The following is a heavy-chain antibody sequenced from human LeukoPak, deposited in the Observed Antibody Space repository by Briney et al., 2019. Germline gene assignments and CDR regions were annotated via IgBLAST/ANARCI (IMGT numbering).Heavy chain of an antibody. CDR1: GFTFDDYA. CDR2: VSWNSGSI. D-gene: IGHD6-13*01. Sequence: GGSLRLSCAASGFTFDDYAMHWVRQAPGKGLEWVSGVSWNSGSIGYADSVKGRFTISRDNAKNSLYLQMNSLRAEDTAIYYCATAAVGAAAQGGGGQGTMVTVTS. V-gene: IGHV3-9*01. J-gene: IGHJ3*01. CDR3: ATAAVGAAAQGG.